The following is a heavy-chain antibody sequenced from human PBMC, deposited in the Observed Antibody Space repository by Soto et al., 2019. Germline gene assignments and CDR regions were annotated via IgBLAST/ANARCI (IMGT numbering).Heavy chain of an antibody. D-gene: IGHD4-17*01. Sequence: PGGSLRLSCAASGFTFDDYAMHWVRQAPGKGLEWVSGISWNSGSIGYADSVKGRFTISRDNAKNSLYLQMNSLRAEDTALYYCAKDMSTTVNEYSFDYWGQGTLVTVSS. CDR3: AKDMSTTVNEYSFDY. CDR1: GFTFDDYA. CDR2: ISWNSGSI. J-gene: IGHJ4*02. V-gene: IGHV3-9*01.